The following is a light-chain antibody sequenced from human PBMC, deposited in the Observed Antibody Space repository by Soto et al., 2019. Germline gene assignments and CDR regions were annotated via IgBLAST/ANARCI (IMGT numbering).Light chain of an antibody. CDR1: SSNIGSNY. CDR2: RNN. J-gene: IGLJ1*01. Sequence: QAVVTQPPSASGTPGQRVTISCSGSSSNIGSNYVYWYQHLTGTAPKLLIYRNNQRPSGVPDRFSGSKSGTSASLAISGLRYEDEADDYCATWDDSLSNYVFGTGTKLTVL. V-gene: IGLV1-47*01. CDR3: ATWDDSLSNYV.